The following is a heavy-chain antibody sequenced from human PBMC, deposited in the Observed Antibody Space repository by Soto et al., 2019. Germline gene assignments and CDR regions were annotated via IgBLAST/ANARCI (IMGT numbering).Heavy chain of an antibody. CDR1: GFSVTSNY. V-gene: IGHV3-53*01. J-gene: IGHJ4*02. CDR2: IYAGGNT. Sequence: LRLSCAASGFSVTSNYMTWVRQAPGKGLECVSVIYAGGNTYYPDSVKGRFTISSDNSKNTLFLQMNNLRAEDTAVYYCARVTTFYDILTSSYALNYFDYWGQGTRVTVSS. CDR3: ARVTTFYDILTSSYALNYFDY. D-gene: IGHD3-9*01.